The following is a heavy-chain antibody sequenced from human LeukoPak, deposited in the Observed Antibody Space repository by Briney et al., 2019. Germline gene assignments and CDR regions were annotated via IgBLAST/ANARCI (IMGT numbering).Heavy chain of an antibody. CDR3: ARDSVAAPFYWFDP. V-gene: IGHV3-7*03. CDR1: GFTFSSYW. CDR2: ITQDGSEK. Sequence: GGSLRLSCAASGFTFSSYWMSWVRQAPGKGLEWVANITQDGSEKYYVDSVKGRFTISRDNAKNSLYLQMNSLRAEDTAVYYCARDSVAAPFYWFDPWGQGTLVTVSS. D-gene: IGHD6-13*01. J-gene: IGHJ5*02.